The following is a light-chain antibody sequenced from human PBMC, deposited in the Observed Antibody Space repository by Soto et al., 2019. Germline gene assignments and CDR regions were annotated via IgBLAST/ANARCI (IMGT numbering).Light chain of an antibody. CDR2: AAS. Sequence: IQLTQSPSSLSASVGDRVTITCRASQGISSDLAWYQQNPGKAPRLLIYAASTLQNGVPSTFSGSGSGTEFTLTISSLQPEDFGTYYCRQFKSYPITFGQGTRLEIK. V-gene: IGKV1-9*01. CDR1: QGISSD. J-gene: IGKJ5*01. CDR3: RQFKSYPIT.